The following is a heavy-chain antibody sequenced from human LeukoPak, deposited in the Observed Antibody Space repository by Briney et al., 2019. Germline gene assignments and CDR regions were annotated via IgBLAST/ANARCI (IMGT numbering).Heavy chain of an antibody. V-gene: IGHV3-21*01. J-gene: IGHJ4*02. D-gene: IGHD3-22*01. CDR1: GFTFSSYS. Sequence: GGSLRLSCAASGFTFSSYSMNWVRQAPGKGLEWVSSISSSSSCIYYADSVKGRFTISRDNAKNSLYLQMNSLRAEDTAVYYCARDLSQSGYLTANIDYWGQGTLVTVSS. CDR2: ISSSSSCI. CDR3: ARDLSQSGYLTANIDY.